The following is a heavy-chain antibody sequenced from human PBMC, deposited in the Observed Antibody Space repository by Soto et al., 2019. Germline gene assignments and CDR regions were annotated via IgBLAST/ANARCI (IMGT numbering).Heavy chain of an antibody. Sequence: ASVKVSCKASGYTLTSYYMHWVRQAPGQGLEWMGIINPSGGSTSYAQKFQGRVTMTRDTSTSTVYMELSSLRSEDTAVYYCARTRYYDFWSGPVQYYYYYYGMDVWGQGTTVTVSS. CDR1: GYTLTSYY. V-gene: IGHV1-46*01. J-gene: IGHJ6*02. CDR3: ARTRYYDFWSGPVQYYYYYYGMDV. D-gene: IGHD3-3*01. CDR2: INPSGGST.